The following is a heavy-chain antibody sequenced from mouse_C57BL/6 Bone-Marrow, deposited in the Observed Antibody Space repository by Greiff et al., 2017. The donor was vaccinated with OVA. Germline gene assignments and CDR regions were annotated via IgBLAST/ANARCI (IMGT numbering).Heavy chain of an antibody. CDR2: IDPENGDT. D-gene: IGHD2-1*01. CDR3: TTEGVKRAWFAY. Sequence: VQLQQSGAELVRPGASVKLSCTASGFNIKDDYMHWVKQRPEQGLEWIGWIDPENGDTEYASKFQGKATITADPSSNTAYLQLSSLTAEDTAVYYGTTEGVKRAWFAYWGQGTLVTVSA. V-gene: IGHV14-4*01. CDR1: GFNIKDDY. J-gene: IGHJ3*01.